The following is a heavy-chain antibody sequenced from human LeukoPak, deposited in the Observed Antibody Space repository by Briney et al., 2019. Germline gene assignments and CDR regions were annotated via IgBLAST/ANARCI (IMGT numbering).Heavy chain of an antibody. J-gene: IGHJ6*02. V-gene: IGHV4-34*01. D-gene: IGHD2-2*01. Sequence: PSETLSLTCAVYGGSFSGYYWSWIRQPPGKGLEWIGSIYYSGSTYYNPSLKSRVTISVDTSKNQFSLKLSSVTAADTAVYYCAGEYQLLFLPYYYYGMDVWGQGTTVTVSS. CDR3: AGEYQLLFLPYYYYGMDV. CDR1: GGSFSGYY. CDR2: IYYSGST.